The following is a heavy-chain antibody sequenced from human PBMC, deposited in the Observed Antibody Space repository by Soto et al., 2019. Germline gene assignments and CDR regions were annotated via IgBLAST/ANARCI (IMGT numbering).Heavy chain of an antibody. CDR2: IYPGDSDT. D-gene: IGHD3-10*01. Sequence: GESLKISCKGSGYSFTSYWIGWVRQMPGKGLESMGIIYPGDSDTRYSPSFQGQVTISADKSISTAYLQWSSLKASDTAMYYCARHIDFPGSGIVYYYGMDVWGQRTTVTGSS. CDR1: GYSFTSYW. J-gene: IGHJ6*02. V-gene: IGHV5-51*01. CDR3: ARHIDFPGSGIVYYYGMDV.